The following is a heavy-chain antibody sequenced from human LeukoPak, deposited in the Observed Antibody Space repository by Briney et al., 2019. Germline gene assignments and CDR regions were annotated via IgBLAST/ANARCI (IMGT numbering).Heavy chain of an antibody. CDR3: AKESSSSRGFDP. CDR2: IRHDGSDK. J-gene: IGHJ5*02. V-gene: IGHV3-30*02. Sequence: PGGCLRLSCAASGITYSSYGMHWVRQAPGEGLEWVAFIRHDGSDKYYADSVKGRFTNSRDNSKNTLYLQMNSLRPEDSAVYYCAKESSSSRGFDPWGQGTLVTVSS. D-gene: IGHD2-2*01. CDR1: GITYSSYG.